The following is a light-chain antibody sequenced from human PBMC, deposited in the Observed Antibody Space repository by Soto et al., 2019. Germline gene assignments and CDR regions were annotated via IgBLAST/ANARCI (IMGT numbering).Light chain of an antibody. V-gene: IGLV2-23*02. CDR2: EVS. Sequence: QSALTQPASVSGSPGQSITISCTGTSSDVGSYNLVSWYQQHPGKAPKLMIYEVSKRPSGVSNRFSGSKSGTTASLTISGLQAEDEADYYCCSYAGSSTGYVFGTGTKLTVL. J-gene: IGLJ1*01. CDR1: SSDVGSYNL. CDR3: CSYAGSSTGYV.